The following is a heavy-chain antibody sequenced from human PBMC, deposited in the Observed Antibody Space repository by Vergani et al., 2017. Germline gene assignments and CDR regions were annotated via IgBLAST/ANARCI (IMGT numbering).Heavy chain of an antibody. CDR2: ISWNSGSI. V-gene: IGHV3-9*01. D-gene: IGHD3-10*01. J-gene: IGHJ3*02. CDR3: SKDVGYYGSGISDI. Sequence: EVQLLESGGGLVQPGGSLRLSCAASGFTFSSYAMHWVRQAPGKGLEWVSGISWNSGSIGYADSVKGRFTISRDNAKNSLYLQMNSLRAEDTALYYCSKDVGYYGSGISDIWGQGTMVTVSS. CDR1: GFTFSSYA.